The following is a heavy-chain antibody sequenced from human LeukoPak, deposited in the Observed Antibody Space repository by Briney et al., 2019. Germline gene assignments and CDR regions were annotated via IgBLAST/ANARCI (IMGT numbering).Heavy chain of an antibody. V-gene: IGHV3-21*01. CDR3: ARASAGTPPVTYFDY. Sequence: GGSLRLSCAASGFTFSSYSMNWVRQAPGKGLEWVSSISSSSSYIYYADSVKGRFTISRDNAKNSLYLQMNSLRAEDTAVYYCARASAGTPPVTYFDYWGQGTLVTVSS. CDR2: ISSSSSYI. D-gene: IGHD6-13*01. CDR1: GFTFSSYS. J-gene: IGHJ4*02.